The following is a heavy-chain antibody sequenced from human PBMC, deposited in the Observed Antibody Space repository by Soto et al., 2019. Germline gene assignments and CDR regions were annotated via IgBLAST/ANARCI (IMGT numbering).Heavy chain of an antibody. V-gene: IGHV1-18*01. CDR3: ARDLNWNYVWANDAFDI. Sequence: ASVKVSCKASGYTFTSYGISWVRQAPGQGLEWMGWISAYNGNTNYAQKLQGRVTMTTDTSTSTAYVELRSLRSDDTAVYYCARDLNWNYVWANDAFDIWGQGTMVTVSS. CDR2: ISAYNGNT. D-gene: IGHD1-7*01. J-gene: IGHJ3*02. CDR1: GYTFTSYG.